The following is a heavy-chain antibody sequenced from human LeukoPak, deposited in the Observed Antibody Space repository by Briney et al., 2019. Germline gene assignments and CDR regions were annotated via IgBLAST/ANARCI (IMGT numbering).Heavy chain of an antibody. Sequence: GASVKVSCKASGYTFTGYYMHWVRQAPGQGLEWMGWINPNSGGTNYAQKFQGRVTMTRDTSISTAYMELSRLRSDDTAVYYCARDSVPRRIPLWYWGQGTLVTVSS. D-gene: IGHD2-21*01. CDR3: ARDSVPRRIPLWY. V-gene: IGHV1-2*02. J-gene: IGHJ4*02. CDR2: INPNSGGT. CDR1: GYTFTGYY.